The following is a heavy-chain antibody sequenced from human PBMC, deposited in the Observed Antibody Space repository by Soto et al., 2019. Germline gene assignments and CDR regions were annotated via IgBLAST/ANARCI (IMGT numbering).Heavy chain of an antibody. V-gene: IGHV4-4*07. J-gene: IGHJ5*02. CDR3: AKDRSTMRWFDP. Sequence: QVRLQESGPGLVKPSETLSLTCAVSGASVRSYHWSWIRQAAGKGLEWIGRVQMSGTTNYNPSLKTRITMSLDTSKNEVSLRMISVTSADTAVYFCAKDRSTMRWFDPWGQGILVTVSS. CDR2: VQMSGTT. D-gene: IGHD1-1*01. CDR1: GASVRSYH.